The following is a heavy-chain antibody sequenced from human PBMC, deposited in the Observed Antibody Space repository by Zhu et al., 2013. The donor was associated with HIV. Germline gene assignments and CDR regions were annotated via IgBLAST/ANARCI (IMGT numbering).Heavy chain of an antibody. CDR1: GYTFSNYV. D-gene: IGHD6-19*01. V-gene: IGHV1-3*01. CDR2: INAGNGNT. CDR3: ARGHGGVKKXVAGTVYFDY. J-gene: IGHJ4*02. Sequence: QVQLVQSGAEVKKPGASVKVSCKASGYTFSNYVLYWVRQAPGQRLEWMGRINAGNGNTESSQKFRDRVTITWDTSASTVYMELSSLTSEDTAVYYCARGHGGVKKXVAGTVYFDYWGQGTLVTVSS.